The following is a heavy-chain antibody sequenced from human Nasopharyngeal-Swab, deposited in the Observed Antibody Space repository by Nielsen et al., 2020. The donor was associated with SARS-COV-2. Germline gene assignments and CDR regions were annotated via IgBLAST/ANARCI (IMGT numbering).Heavy chain of an antibody. CDR3: ARGTEDYGDYDGGYYHGMDV. CDR1: GYTFTSYG. V-gene: IGHV1-18*04. J-gene: IGHJ6*02. Sequence: ASVKVSCKASGYTFTSYGISCVRQAPGQGLEWMGWISAYNGNTNYAQKLQGRVTITTDTSTSTAYMELRSLRSDDTAVYYCARGTEDYGDYDGGYYHGMDVWGQGTTVTVSS. CDR2: ISAYNGNT. D-gene: IGHD4-17*01.